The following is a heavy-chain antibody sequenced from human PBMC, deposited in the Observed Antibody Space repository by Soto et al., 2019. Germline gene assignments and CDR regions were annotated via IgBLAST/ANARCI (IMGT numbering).Heavy chain of an antibody. D-gene: IGHD3-16*02. CDR2: ISGSSGQT. CDR1: GFTFSTFA. CDR3: ARGPSEYIWGSYLRYCDS. V-gene: IGHV3-23*01. J-gene: IGHJ4*02. Sequence: EVQLLESGGALLHPGGPLRPPCAAPGFTFSTFAMNWALQPPGKGLEWFPAISGSSGQTYYADSVKGRFIISRDNSKNTLYLQMDSLSADDTAVYYCARGPSEYIWGSYLRYCDSWGQGSLVTVSS.